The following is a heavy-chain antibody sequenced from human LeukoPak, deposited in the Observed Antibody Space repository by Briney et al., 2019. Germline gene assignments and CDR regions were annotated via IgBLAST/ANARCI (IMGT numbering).Heavy chain of an antibody. CDR3: ARALYDLGNWFDP. V-gene: IGHV1-69*13. CDR2: IIPIFGTA. D-gene: IGHD3-3*01. CDR1: GGTFSSYA. J-gene: IGHJ5*02. Sequence: EASVKVSCKASGGTFSSYAISWVRQAPGQGLEWMGGIIPIFGTANYAQKFQGRVTITADESTSTAYMELSSLRSEDTAVYYCARALYDLGNWFDPWGQGTLVTVSS.